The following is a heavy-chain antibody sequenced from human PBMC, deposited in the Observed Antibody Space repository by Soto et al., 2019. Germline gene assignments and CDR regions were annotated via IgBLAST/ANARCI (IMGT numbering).Heavy chain of an antibody. CDR3: ARALDLGYCSSTSCHLDY. Sequence: QVQLVESGGGVVQPGRSLRLSCAASGFTFSSYAMHWVRQAPGTGLEWVAVISYDGSNKYYADSVKGRFTISRDNSKNTLYLQMNSLRAEDTAVYYCARALDLGYCSSTSCHLDYWGQGTLVTVSS. J-gene: IGHJ4*02. V-gene: IGHV3-30-3*01. CDR1: GFTFSSYA. D-gene: IGHD2-2*01. CDR2: ISYDGSNK.